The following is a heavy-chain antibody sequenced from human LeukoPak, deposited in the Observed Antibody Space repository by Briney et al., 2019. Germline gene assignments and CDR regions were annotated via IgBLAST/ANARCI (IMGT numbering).Heavy chain of an antibody. D-gene: IGHD5-24*01. Sequence: GGSLRLSCAASGFTFSSYSMNWVRQAPGKGLEWVSSISSSSSYIYYADSVKGRFTISRDNAKNSLYLQMNSLRAEDTAVYYCAKVIQRDEDYYYYGMDVWGQGTTVTVSS. CDR2: ISSSSSYI. V-gene: IGHV3-21*01. CDR3: AKVIQRDEDYYYYGMDV. CDR1: GFTFSSYS. J-gene: IGHJ6*02.